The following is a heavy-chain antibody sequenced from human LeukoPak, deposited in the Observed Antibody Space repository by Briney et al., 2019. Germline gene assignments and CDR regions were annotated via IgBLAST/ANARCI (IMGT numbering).Heavy chain of an antibody. CDR3: ARGKGWGLAARLRYYFDY. V-gene: IGHV4-34*01. D-gene: IGHD6-6*01. Sequence: SQTLSLTCAVYGGSFSGYYWSWIRQPPGKGLEWIGEINHSGSTNYNPSLKSRVTISVDTSKNQFSLKLSSVTAADTAVYYCARGKGWGLAARLRYYFDYWGQGTLVTVSS. J-gene: IGHJ4*02. CDR1: GGSFSGYY. CDR2: INHSGST.